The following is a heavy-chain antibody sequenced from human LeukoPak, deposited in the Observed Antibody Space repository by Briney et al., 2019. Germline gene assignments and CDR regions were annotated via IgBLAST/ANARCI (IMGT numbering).Heavy chain of an antibody. J-gene: IGHJ4*02. CDR1: GYTFTSYA. V-gene: IGHV1-3*01. CDR2: INAGNGNT. Sequence: ASVKVSCKASGYTFTSYAMHWVRQAPGQRLEWMGWINAGNGNTKYSQKFQGRVTITRDTSASTAYMELSSQRSEDTAVYYCARHVRYYFDYWGQGTLVTVSS. CDR3: ARHVRYYFDY.